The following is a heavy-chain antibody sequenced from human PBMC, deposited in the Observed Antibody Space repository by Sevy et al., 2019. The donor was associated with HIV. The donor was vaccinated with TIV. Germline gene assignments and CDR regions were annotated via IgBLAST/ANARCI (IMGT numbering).Heavy chain of an antibody. Sequence: SETLSLTCTVSGGSISSSDYYWGWIRQPPGKGLEWIGSIDYSGSTYYNPSLKSRGTISVDTSNNQFSLRLGSVTAADTAVYYCSRRGIAAGNTRYYYYGMDVWGQGTTVTVSS. V-gene: IGHV4-39*01. D-gene: IGHD6-13*01. J-gene: IGHJ6*02. CDR2: IDYSGST. CDR1: GGSISSSDYY. CDR3: SRRGIAAGNTRYYYYGMDV.